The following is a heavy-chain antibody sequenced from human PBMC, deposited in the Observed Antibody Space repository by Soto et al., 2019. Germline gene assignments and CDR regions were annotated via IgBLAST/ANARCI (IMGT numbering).Heavy chain of an antibody. CDR1: GGTFSSYA. Sequence: QVQLVQSGAEVKKPGSSVKVSCKASGGTFSSYAISWVRQAPGQGLEWWGGFIPIFGTANYAQKFQGRVTITADKSTSTAYMELSSLRSEDTAVYYCAKCSGGSCYSYSGYYYYGMDVWGQGTTVTVSS. V-gene: IGHV1-69*06. J-gene: IGHJ6*02. CDR2: FIPIFGTA. CDR3: AKCSGGSCYSYSGYYYYGMDV. D-gene: IGHD2-15*01.